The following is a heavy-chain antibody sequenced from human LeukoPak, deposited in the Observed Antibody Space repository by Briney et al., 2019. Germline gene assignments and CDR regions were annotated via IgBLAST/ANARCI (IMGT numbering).Heavy chain of an antibody. CDR1: GGSISSYY. CDR3: ARNIVVVPAAIQENYYYYYYMDV. CDR2: IYTSGST. D-gene: IGHD2-2*02. J-gene: IGHJ6*03. Sequence: SETLSLTCTVSGGSISSYYWSWIRQPAGKGLEWIGRIYTSGSTNYNPSLKSRVTMSVDTSKNQFSLKLSSVTAAGTAVYYCARNIVVVPAAIQENYYYYYYMDVWGKGTTVTVSS. V-gene: IGHV4-4*07.